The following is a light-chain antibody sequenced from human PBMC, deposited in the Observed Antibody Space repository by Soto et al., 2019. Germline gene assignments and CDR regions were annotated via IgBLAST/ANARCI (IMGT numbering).Light chain of an antibody. Sequence: DIQMTQSPSTLSASVGDRVTITCRASQSISNWLAWYQQKPGKAPKLLIYKASSLESGVPSRFSGSGSGTEITLTISSLQPDDFATYYCQQYNSSFGQGTKLEIK. J-gene: IGKJ2*01. CDR1: QSISNW. V-gene: IGKV1-5*03. CDR2: KAS. CDR3: QQYNSS.